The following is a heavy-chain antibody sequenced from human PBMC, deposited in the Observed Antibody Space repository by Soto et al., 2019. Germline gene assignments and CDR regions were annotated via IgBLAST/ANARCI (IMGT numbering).Heavy chain of an antibody. CDR2: IYYSGST. V-gene: IGHV4-59*01. D-gene: IGHD1-7*01. CDR3: VREPYNWNYYAFDI. Sequence: SETLSLTCTVSGGSISSYYWSWIRQPPGKGLEWIGYIYYSGSTNYNPSLKSRVTISVDTSKNQFSLKLSSVTAADTAVYYCVREPYNWNYYAFDIWGQGTMVTVSS. J-gene: IGHJ3*02. CDR1: GGSISSYY.